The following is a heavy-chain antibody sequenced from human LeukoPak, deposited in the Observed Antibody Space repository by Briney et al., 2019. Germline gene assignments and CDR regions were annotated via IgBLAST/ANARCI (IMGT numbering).Heavy chain of an antibody. CDR2: INPRDGST. J-gene: IGHJ4*02. V-gene: IGHV1-46*02. CDR3: ARGADQEFDF. CDR1: GHTXNNHF. Sequence: ASVTVSCKSSGHTXNNHFIHWVRQGQGQGLEWMGMINPRDGSTRTLQRFQGRLTMTRDTSTSTLCMGLSSLRSEDTATYFCARGADQEFDFWGQGTLVTVSS.